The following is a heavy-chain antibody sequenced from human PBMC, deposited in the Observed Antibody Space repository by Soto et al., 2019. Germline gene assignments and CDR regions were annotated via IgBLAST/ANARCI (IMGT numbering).Heavy chain of an antibody. CDR2: ISAYNGNT. Sequence: ASVKVSCKASGYTFTSYGISWVRQAPGQGLEWMGWISAYNGNTNYAQKLQGRVTMTTDTSTSTAYMELRSLRSDDTAVYYCARYGIKRGVLLSWFDSWGQGTLVTVSS. CDR3: ARYGIKRGVLLSWFDS. CDR1: GYTFTSYG. J-gene: IGHJ5*01. D-gene: IGHD1-26*01. V-gene: IGHV1-18*01.